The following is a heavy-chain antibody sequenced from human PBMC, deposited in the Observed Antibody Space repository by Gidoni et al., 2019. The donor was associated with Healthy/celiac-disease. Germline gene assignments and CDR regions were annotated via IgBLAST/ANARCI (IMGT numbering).Heavy chain of an antibody. CDR2: IYYSGST. J-gene: IGHJ3*02. D-gene: IGHD2-21*02. CDR3: VEGGDSENDAFDI. V-gene: IGHV4-39*01. Sequence: QLQLQESGPGLVKPSEPLSLTCTVSGGSISSSSYYWGWIRQPPGKGLEWIGSIYYSGSTYYNPSLKSRVTISVDTSKNQFSLKLSSVTAADTAVYYCVEGGDSENDAFDIWGQGTMVTVSS. CDR1: GGSISSSSYY.